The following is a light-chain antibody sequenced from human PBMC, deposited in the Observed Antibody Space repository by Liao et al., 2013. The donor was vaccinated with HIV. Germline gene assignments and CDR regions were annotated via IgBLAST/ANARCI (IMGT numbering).Light chain of an antibody. Sequence: SYELTQPPSVSVSPGQTASITCSGDKLGDKYACWYQQKPGQSPVLVIDQNSKRPSGIPERFSGSKSGNTATLTISGTQAMDEADYYCQAWDSSVVVFGGGTKLTVL. CDR3: QAWDSSVVV. V-gene: IGLV3-1*01. CDR1: KLGDKY. CDR2: QNS. J-gene: IGLJ2*01.